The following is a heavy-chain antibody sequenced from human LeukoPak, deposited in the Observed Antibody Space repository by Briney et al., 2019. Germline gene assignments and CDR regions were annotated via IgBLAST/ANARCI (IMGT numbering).Heavy chain of an antibody. D-gene: IGHD3-9*01. Sequence: PGGSLRLSCAASGFTFSTYGVRWVRQSPGKGLEWVAFIRYDESKEFYADSLKGRFTVSRDNSQNTLFLQINSLRTEDTAVYYCAKALVTTLVNTYQIDFWGQGTLVTVSS. V-gene: IGHV3-30*02. CDR2: IRYDESKE. CDR3: AKALVTTLVNTYQIDF. CDR1: GFTFSTYG. J-gene: IGHJ4*02.